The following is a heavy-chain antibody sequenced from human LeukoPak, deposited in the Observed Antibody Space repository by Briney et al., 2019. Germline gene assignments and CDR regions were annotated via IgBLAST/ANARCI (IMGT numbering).Heavy chain of an antibody. Sequence: SVKVSCKASGGTFSSYAISWVRQAPGQGLEWMGGIIPIFGTANYAQKFQGRVTITADKSTSTAYMELSSLRSEDTAVYYCARGNHYYDSSGWYFDYWGQGTLVTVSS. CDR3: ARGNHYYDSSGWYFDY. D-gene: IGHD3-22*01. CDR2: IIPIFGTA. V-gene: IGHV1-69*06. CDR1: GGTFSSYA. J-gene: IGHJ4*02.